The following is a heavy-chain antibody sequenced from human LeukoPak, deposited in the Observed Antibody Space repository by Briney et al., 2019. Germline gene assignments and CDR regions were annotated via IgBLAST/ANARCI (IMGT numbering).Heavy chain of an antibody. V-gene: IGHV4-30-4*08. D-gene: IGHD2-15*01. J-gene: IGHJ4*02. Sequence: KTSQTLSLTCTVSGGSISSGDYYWSWIRQPPGKGLEWIGYIYYSGSTYYNPSLKSRLTISVDTSKNQFSLKLSSVTAADTAVYYCARVGYCSGGSCYDYWGQGTLVTVPS. CDR2: IYYSGST. CDR1: GGSISSGDYY. CDR3: ARVGYCSGGSCYDY.